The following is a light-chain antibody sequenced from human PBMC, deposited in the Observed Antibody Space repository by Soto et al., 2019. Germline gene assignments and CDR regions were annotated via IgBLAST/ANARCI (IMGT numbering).Light chain of an antibody. CDR2: EVS. CDR3: SSYTSSGTWV. CDR1: SSDVGGYNY. V-gene: IGLV2-14*01. J-gene: IGLJ3*02. Sequence: GASSDVGGYNYVSWYQQFPGKAPKLMISEVSNRPSGVSSRFSGSRSGNTASLTISGLQAEDEAAYYCSSYTSSGTWVFGGGTQLTVL.